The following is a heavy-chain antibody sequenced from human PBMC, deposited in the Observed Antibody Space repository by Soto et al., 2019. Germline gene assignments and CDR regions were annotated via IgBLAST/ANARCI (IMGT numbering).Heavy chain of an antibody. D-gene: IGHD3-10*01. CDR1: GFTFSSYA. CDR3: AKDLDYYGSGSYLPYCFDY. Sequence: GGSLRLSCAASGFTFSSYAMSWVRQAPGKGLEWVSAISGSGGSTYYADSVKGRFTISRDNSKNTLYLQMNSLRAEDTAVYYCAKDLDYYGSGSYLPYCFDYWGQGTLVTVSS. J-gene: IGHJ4*02. V-gene: IGHV3-23*01. CDR2: ISGSGGST.